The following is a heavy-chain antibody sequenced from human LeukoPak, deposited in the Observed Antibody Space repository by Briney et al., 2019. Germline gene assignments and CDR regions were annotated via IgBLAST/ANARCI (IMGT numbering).Heavy chain of an antibody. Sequence: GESLRLSCAASGFTFSSYSMNWVRQAPGKGLEWVSYISSSSSTIYYADSVKGRFTISRDNAKNSLYLQMNSLRAEDTAVYYCARVRRDFWSGYYDDYWGQGTLVTVSS. CDR2: ISSSSSTI. CDR3: ARVRRDFWSGYYDDY. J-gene: IGHJ4*02. D-gene: IGHD3-3*01. CDR1: GFTFSSYS. V-gene: IGHV3-48*01.